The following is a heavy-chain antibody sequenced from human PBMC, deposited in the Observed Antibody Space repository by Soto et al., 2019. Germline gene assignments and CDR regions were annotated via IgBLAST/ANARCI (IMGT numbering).Heavy chain of an antibody. D-gene: IGHD3-16*02. Sequence: GGSLRLSCAASGFTFSYYAMSWVRQAPGKGLEWVSGISGGGDSTYYADSVKGRFTISRDNSKNTLYLQMNSLTAEDTAVYYCAKDLLMIAFGGVIAHFDCWGQGTLVTVSS. J-gene: IGHJ4*02. CDR2: ISGGGDST. CDR3: AKDLLMIAFGGVIAHFDC. CDR1: GFTFSYYA. V-gene: IGHV3-23*01.